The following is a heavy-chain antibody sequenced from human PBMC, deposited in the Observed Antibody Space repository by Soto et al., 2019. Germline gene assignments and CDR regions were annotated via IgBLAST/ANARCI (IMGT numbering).Heavy chain of an antibody. CDR2: IYYSGST. CDR3: ARTKGIAAAGTLDWFDP. V-gene: IGHV4-31*03. D-gene: IGHD6-13*01. Sequence: SETLSLTCTVSGGSISSGGYYWSWIRQHPGKGLEWIGYIYYSGSTYYNPSLKSRVTISVDTSKNQFSLKLSSVTAAGTAVYYCARTKGIAAAGTLDWFDPWGQGTLVTVSS. CDR1: GGSISSGGYY. J-gene: IGHJ5*02.